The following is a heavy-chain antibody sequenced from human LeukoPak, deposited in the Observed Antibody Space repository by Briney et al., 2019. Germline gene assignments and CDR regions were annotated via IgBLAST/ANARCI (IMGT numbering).Heavy chain of an antibody. CDR2: INTDGTVT. Sequence: GGSLRLSCAASGFTFSKYWMLWVRQAPGKGQESVSRINTDGTVTTYADSVKGRFTISRDNAKNSLYLQMNSLRADDTAVYYCARDLDYYATDQWGQGTLVTVSS. CDR1: GFTFSKYW. V-gene: IGHV3-74*01. J-gene: IGHJ5*02. D-gene: IGHD3/OR15-3a*01. CDR3: ARDLDYYATDQ.